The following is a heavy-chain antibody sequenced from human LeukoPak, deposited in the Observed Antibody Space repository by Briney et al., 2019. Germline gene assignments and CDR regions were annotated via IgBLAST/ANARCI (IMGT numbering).Heavy chain of an antibody. CDR2: IYYSGST. J-gene: IGHJ4*02. D-gene: IGHD1-26*01. V-gene: IGHV4-61*01. CDR3: ARVSGSYPYYFDY. CDR1: GGSFSSDSYY. Sequence: SETLSLTCSVSGGSFSSDSYYWSWIRQPPGTGLEWIGYIYYSGSTNYNPSLKSRVIISIDTSKNQFSLKLSSVTAADTAVYYCARVSGSYPYYFDYWGQGTLVTVSS.